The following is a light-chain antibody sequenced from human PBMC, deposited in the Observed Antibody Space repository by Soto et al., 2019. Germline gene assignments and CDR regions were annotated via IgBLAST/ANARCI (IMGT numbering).Light chain of an antibody. J-gene: IGLJ2*01. CDR1: SSKLGSNY. Sequence: QSVLTQPPSSSGTPGQRVNISCSGGSSKLGSNYVYWYQQLPGTAPQLPMYANNQPPSGVPDRFSGSKSGTSASLAISGLRSEDEADYYCAAWDDSLSGVVFGGGTKLTVL. CDR2: ANN. V-gene: IGLV1-47*01. CDR3: AAWDDSLSGVV.